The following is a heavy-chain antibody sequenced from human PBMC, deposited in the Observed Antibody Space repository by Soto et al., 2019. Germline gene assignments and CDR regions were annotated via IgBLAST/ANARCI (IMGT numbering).Heavy chain of an antibody. V-gene: IGHV3-30-3*01. CDR1: GFTFSSHA. CDR2: ISSDGSNK. CDR3: ARDDEGGSDCDLGY. Sequence: QVQLVESGGGVDQPGRSLRLSCAVSGFTFSSHAMHWVRQAPGKGLEWVTLISSDGSNKYYADSVKGRFTTSRDNSKNTMYLQMNSLRVEDTAVYYCARDDEGGSDCDLGYWGQGALVTVSS. J-gene: IGHJ4*02. D-gene: IGHD1-26*01.